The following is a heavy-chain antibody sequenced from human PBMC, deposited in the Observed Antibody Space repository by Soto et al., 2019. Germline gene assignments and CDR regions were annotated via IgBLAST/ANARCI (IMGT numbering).Heavy chain of an antibody. CDR3: ARALGGGWYYYFDY. Sequence: QVQLQQWGAGLLKPSETLSLTCAVYGGSFSGYYWSWIRQPPGKGLEWIGEINHSGSTNYNPSLKSRVTISVDTSKNQFSLKLSSVTAADTAVYYCARALGGGWYYYFDYWGQGTLVTVSS. CDR2: INHSGST. J-gene: IGHJ4*02. V-gene: IGHV4-34*01. CDR1: GGSFSGYY. D-gene: IGHD6-19*01.